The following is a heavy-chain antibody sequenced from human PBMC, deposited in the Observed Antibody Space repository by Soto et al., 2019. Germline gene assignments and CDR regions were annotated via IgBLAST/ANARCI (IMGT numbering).Heavy chain of an antibody. J-gene: IGHJ4*02. Sequence: GGSLRLSCAASGFTFSSYSMNWVRQAPGKGLEWVSSISSSSSYIYYADSVKGRFTISRDNAKNSLYLQMNSLRAEDTAVYYCERHSYYSYDSSGCYDYWGQGTLVTVSS. CDR3: ERHSYYSYDSSGCYDY. CDR2: ISSSSSYI. D-gene: IGHD3-22*01. CDR1: GFTFSSYS. V-gene: IGHV3-21*01.